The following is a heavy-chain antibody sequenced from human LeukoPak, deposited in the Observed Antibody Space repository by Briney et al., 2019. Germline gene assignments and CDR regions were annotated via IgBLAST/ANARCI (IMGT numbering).Heavy chain of an antibody. J-gene: IGHJ4*02. V-gene: IGHV3-20*04. CDR2: INWNGGST. D-gene: IGHD6-19*01. CDR1: GFTFDDYG. Sequence: PGGSLRLSCAASGFTFDDYGMSWVRQAPGKGLEWVSGINWNGGSTGYADSVKGRFTTSRDNAKNSLYLQMNSLRAEDTALYYCARSPYSSGWYYFDYWGQGTLVTVSS. CDR3: ARSPYSSGWYYFDY.